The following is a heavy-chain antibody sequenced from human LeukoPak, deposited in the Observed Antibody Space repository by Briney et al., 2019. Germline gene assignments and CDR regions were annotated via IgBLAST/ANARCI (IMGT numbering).Heavy chain of an antibody. CDR2: ISSSSSYI. J-gene: IGHJ6*02. CDR3: ARRSSTSCYFCVEKDYYYGMDV. Sequence: PGGSLRLSCAASGFTFSSYSMNWVRQAPGKGLEWVSSISSSSSYIYYADSVKGRFTISRDNAKNSLYLQMNSLRAEDTAVYYCARRSSTSCYFCVEKDYYYGMDVWGQGTTVTVSS. V-gene: IGHV3-21*01. D-gene: IGHD2-2*01. CDR1: GFTFSSYS.